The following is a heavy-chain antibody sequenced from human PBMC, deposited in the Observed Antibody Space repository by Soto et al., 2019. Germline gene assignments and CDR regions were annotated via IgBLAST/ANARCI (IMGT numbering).Heavy chain of an antibody. CDR1: GFTFSSYA. V-gene: IGHV3-23*01. J-gene: IGHJ5*02. CDR3: AKDSITIFGVDHNWFDP. D-gene: IGHD3-3*01. Sequence: GGSLRLSCAASGFTFSSYAMSWVRQAPGKGLEWVSAISGSGGSTYYAESVKGRFTISRDNSKNTLYLQMNSLRAEDTAVYYCAKDSITIFGVDHNWFDPWGQGTLVTVSS. CDR2: ISGSGGST.